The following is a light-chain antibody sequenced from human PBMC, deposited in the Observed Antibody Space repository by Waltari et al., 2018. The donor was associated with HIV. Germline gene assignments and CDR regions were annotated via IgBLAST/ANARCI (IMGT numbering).Light chain of an antibody. J-gene: IGKJ1*01. Sequence: EILMTQSPATLSASPGEEVTLSCRASQTISSNLAWYQQKPGQAPRLLIYGASTRAAGFPARFTGSGAGTEFTLTISNLQSEDFAIYYCQQFHNWPRTFGQGTKVEIK. V-gene: IGKV3-15*01. CDR2: GAS. CDR3: QQFHNWPRT. CDR1: QTISSN.